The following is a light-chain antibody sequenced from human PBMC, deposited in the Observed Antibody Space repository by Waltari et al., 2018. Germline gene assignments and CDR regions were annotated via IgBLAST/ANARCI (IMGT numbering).Light chain of an antibody. J-gene: IGLJ2*01. CDR2: AVS. V-gene: IGLV2-23*02. Sequence: QSALPQPASVSGSPGQSLTISCTGTSSDVGNYKRVAWYKQHPGKAPKLMIYAVSKRPSGVSDRFSGSKSGDMASLTISGLQPEDEAEYFCSSYAGSSKGVFGGGTKVTVL. CDR1: SSDVGNYKR. CDR3: SSYAGSSKGV.